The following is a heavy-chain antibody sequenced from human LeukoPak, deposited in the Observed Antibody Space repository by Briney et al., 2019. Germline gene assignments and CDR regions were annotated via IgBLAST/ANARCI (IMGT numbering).Heavy chain of an antibody. CDR1: GGFIGSSSYY. V-gene: IGHV4-39*01. D-gene: IGHD6-13*01. J-gene: IGHJ4*02. Sequence: SETLSLTCTVSGGFIGSSSYYWGWIRQPPGKGLEWIGSIYYSRRAYYNPSLKSRVTISVDTSKNQFSLNLTSVTSADTAVYYCARRVGSRSDSWGQGTLVTVSS. CDR3: ARRVGSRSDS. CDR2: IYYSRRA.